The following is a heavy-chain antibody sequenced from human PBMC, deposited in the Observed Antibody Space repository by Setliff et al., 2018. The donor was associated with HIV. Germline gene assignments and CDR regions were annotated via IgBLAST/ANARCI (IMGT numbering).Heavy chain of an antibody. CDR1: GASLNSGSYF. V-gene: IGHV4-61*02. Sequence: TLSLTCTVSGASLNSGSYFWSWVRQPAGKGLEWIGRIYTSGSTYYNPSLKSRVTVSVDPSKNQFSLKLSSVTAADTAVYYCARTTYSGSYFNDSWGQGTLVTVSS. D-gene: IGHD1-26*01. CDR2: IYTSGST. CDR3: ARTTYSGSYFNDS. J-gene: IGHJ5*01.